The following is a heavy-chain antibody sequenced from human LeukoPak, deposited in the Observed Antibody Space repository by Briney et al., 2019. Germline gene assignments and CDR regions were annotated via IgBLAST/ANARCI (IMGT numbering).Heavy chain of an antibody. Sequence: SETPSLTCTVSGGSISSSSYYWGWIRQPPGKGLEWIGSIYYSGSTNYNPSLKSRVTISVDTSKNQFSLKLSSVTAADTAVYYCARGAWGIFDPWGQGTLVTVSS. J-gene: IGHJ5*02. CDR1: GGSISSSSYY. CDR3: ARGAWGIFDP. CDR2: IYYSGST. D-gene: IGHD3-16*01. V-gene: IGHV4-39*07.